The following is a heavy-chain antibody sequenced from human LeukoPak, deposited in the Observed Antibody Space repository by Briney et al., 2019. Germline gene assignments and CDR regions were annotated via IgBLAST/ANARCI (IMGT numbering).Heavy chain of an antibody. CDR3: AREGRGYSGYTSDY. CDR1: GGSISSYY. V-gene: IGHV4-4*07. CDR2: IYTSGST. D-gene: IGHD5-12*01. Sequence: SETLSLTCTVSGGSISSYYWSWIRQPAGKGLEWVGRIYTSGSTNYNPSPKSRVTMSVDTSKNQFSLKLSSVTAADTAVYYCAREGRGYSGYTSDYWGQGTLVTVSS. J-gene: IGHJ4*02.